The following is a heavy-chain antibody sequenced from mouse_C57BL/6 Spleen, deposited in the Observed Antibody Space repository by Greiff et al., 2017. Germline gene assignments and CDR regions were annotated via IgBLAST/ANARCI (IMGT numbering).Heavy chain of an antibody. Sequence: VKLVESGAELVRPGASVTLSCKASGYTFTDYEMHWVKQTPVHGLDWIGAIGPGTGGTAYNQKFKGKAILTADKSSSTAYMALRSLTAEDSAVYSCTRYDDTDYYAMGYWGQGPSVSVAS. D-gene: IGHD1-1*01. CDR3: TRYDDTDYYAMGY. J-gene: IGHJ4*01. CDR2: IGPGTGGT. V-gene: IGHV1-15*01. CDR1: GYTFTDYE.